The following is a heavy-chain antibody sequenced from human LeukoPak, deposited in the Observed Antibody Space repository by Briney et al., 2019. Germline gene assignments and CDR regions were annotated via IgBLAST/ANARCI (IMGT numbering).Heavy chain of an antibody. CDR3: ARMHLDYFDY. CDR2: ISYDGSNK. Sequence: PGGSLRLSCAASGFTFSSYAMHWVRQAPAQGLEWVAVISYDGSNKYYADSVKGRFTISRDNSKNTLYLQMNSLRAEDTAVYYCARMHLDYFDYWGQGTLVTVSS. V-gene: IGHV3-30*04. CDR1: GFTFSSYA. J-gene: IGHJ4*02.